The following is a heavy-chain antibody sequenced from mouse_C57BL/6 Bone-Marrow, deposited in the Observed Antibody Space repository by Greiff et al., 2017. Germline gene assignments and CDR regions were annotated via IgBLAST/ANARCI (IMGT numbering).Heavy chain of an antibody. Sequence: QVQLQQSGPELVKPGASVTISCKASGYSFTSYYIHWVKQRPGQGLEWIGWIYPGSGNTKYNEKFKGKATLTADTSSSTAYMQLSSLTSEDSAVYYCGGPRAMDYWGQGTSVTVSS. CDR3: GGPRAMDY. CDR1: GYSFTSYY. J-gene: IGHJ4*01. CDR2: IYPGSGNT. D-gene: IGHD3-1*01. V-gene: IGHV1-66*01.